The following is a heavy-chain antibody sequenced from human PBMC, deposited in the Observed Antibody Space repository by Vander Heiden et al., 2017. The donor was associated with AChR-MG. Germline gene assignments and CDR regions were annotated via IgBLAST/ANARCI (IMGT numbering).Heavy chain of an antibody. D-gene: IGHD1-26*01. CDR3: ARDSWGSGLLGGGMDV. J-gene: IGHJ6*02. CDR1: GFTFSHFS. V-gene: IGHV3-30-3*01. Sequence: QVQLVESGGGVVQPGTSLRLPCVVSGFTFSHFSMHWVRQAPGKGPEYVAVISYDGSIKYYADSVKGRFTISRDNSKNTLYLQMNNLRPEDTAVYYCARDSWGSGLLGGGMDVWGQGTTVTVSS. CDR2: ISYDGSIK.